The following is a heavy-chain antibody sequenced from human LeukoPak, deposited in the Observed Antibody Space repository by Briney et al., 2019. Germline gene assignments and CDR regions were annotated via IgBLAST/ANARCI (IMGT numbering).Heavy chain of an antibody. Sequence: PGGSLRLSCAASGFTFSSYGMHWVRQAPGKGLEWVAVIWYDGSNKYYADSVKGRFTISRDNSKNTLYLQMNSLRAEDTAVYYCAREFYGSDIVVVVDGWFDPWGQGTLVTVSS. J-gene: IGHJ5*02. V-gene: IGHV3-33*01. CDR1: GFTFSSYG. CDR2: IWYDGSNK. D-gene: IGHD2-15*01. CDR3: AREFYGSDIVVVVDGWFDP.